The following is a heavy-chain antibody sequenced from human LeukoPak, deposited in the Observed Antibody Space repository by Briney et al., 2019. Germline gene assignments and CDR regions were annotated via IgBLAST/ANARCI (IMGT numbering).Heavy chain of an antibody. Sequence: ASVKVSCKTSGFTFSDHYMHWLRQAPGQGLEWMGWIKPDSVATNYAQKFQGRFTMSRDMSISTVYMEPTSLTSDDTAMYWCARDHDYGPGYWGQGTLVTVSA. CDR2: IKPDSVAT. J-gene: IGHJ4*02. CDR3: ARDHDYGPGY. D-gene: IGHD3-10*01. V-gene: IGHV1-2*02. CDR1: GFTFSDHY.